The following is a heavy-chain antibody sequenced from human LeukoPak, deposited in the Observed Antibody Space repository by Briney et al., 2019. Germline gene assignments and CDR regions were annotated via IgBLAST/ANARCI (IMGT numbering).Heavy chain of an antibody. D-gene: IGHD3-10*01. CDR2: ISAYNGNT. CDR3: ARAGVTRRVGRITMVRGAIN. J-gene: IGHJ4*02. V-gene: IGHV1-18*01. CDR1: GYTFTSYG. Sequence: ASVKVSCKASGYTFTSYGISWVRQAPGQGLEWMGWISAYNGNTNYAQKLQGRVTMTTDTSTSTAYMELRSLRSDDTAVYHCARAGVTRRVGRITMVRGAINWGQGTLVTVSS.